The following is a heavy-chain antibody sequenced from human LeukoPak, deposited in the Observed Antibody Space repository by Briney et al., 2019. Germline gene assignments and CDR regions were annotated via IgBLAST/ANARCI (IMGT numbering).Heavy chain of an antibody. D-gene: IGHD1-26*01. V-gene: IGHV4-4*07. CDR2: IYTSGST. CDR3: ARDSRRGVGSYLIDY. J-gene: IGHJ4*02. CDR1: GGSISSYY. Sequence: SETLSLTCTVSGGSISSYYWSWIRQPAGKGLEWIGRIYTSGSTNYNPSLKSRVTMSVDTSKNQFSLKLSSVTAADTAVYYCARDSRRGVGSYLIDYWGQGTLVTVSS.